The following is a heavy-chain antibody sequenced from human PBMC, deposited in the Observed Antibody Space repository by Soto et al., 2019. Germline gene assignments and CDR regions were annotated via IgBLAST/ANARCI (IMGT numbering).Heavy chain of an antibody. J-gene: IGHJ4*02. V-gene: IGHV3-30*03. CDR2: ISYDGSNK. D-gene: IGHD3-22*01. CDR1: GFTFSSYG. CDR3: ATGRPEYYYDSSGYYY. Sequence: GGSLRLSCAASGFTFSSYGMHWVRQAPGKGLEWVAVISYDGSNKYYADSVKGRFTISRDNSKNTLYLQMNSLRAEDTAVYYCATGRPEYYYDSSGYYYWGQGTLVTVSS.